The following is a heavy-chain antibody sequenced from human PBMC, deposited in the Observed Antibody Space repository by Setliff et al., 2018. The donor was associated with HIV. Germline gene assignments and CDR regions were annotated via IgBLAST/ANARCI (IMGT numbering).Heavy chain of an antibody. D-gene: IGHD2-2*01. V-gene: IGHV3-15*01. J-gene: IGHJ6*03. CDR2: IKSKTDGGTT. CDR1: GFSFSNAW. CDR3: TTDPGWGEQLLSNYYYYYMDV. Sequence: GGSLRLSCAASGFSFSNAWMNWVRQAPGKGLEWVGRIKSKTDGGTTDYAAPVKGRFTISRDDSKNTLYLQMNSLKIEDTAVYYCTTDPGWGEQLLSNYYYYYMDVWGKGTTVTVSS.